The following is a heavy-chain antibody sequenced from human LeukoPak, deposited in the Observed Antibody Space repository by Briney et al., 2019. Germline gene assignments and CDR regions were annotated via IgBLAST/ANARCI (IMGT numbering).Heavy chain of an antibody. Sequence: SETLSLTCTVSGGSISSYYWSWIRQPPGKGLEWIGYIYYSGSTNYNPSLKSRDTISVDTSKNQFSLKLSSVTAADTAVYYCARDKFGSDAFDIWGQGTMVTVSS. CDR1: GGSISSYY. CDR2: IYYSGST. V-gene: IGHV4-59*01. J-gene: IGHJ3*02. CDR3: ARDKFGSDAFDI. D-gene: IGHD3-10*01.